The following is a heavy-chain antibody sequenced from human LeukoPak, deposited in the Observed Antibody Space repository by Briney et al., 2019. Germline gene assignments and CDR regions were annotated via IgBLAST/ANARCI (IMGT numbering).Heavy chain of an antibody. CDR3: ARVFPSPGESYGMDV. J-gene: IGHJ6*02. Sequence: SGTLSLTCAVSGGSISNNNWWTWVRQPPGKGLEWIGEIYHSGITNYNPSLKSRVAISVDRSKSQFSLKLSSVTAADTAVFYCARVFPSPGESYGMDVWGQGTTVTVSS. D-gene: IGHD3-10*01. V-gene: IGHV4-4*02. CDR1: GGSISNNNW. CDR2: IYHSGIT.